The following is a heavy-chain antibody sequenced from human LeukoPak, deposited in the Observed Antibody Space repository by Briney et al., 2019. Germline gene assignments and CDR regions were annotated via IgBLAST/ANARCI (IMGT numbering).Heavy chain of an antibody. CDR2: ISAYNGNT. CDR3: ARGAIGYSGYDYPFDY. CDR1: GYTFTSYG. Sequence: ASVKVSCKASGYTFTSYGISWVRQAPGQGLEWMGWISAYNGNTNYAQKLQGRVTMTTDTSTSTAYMELRSLRSEDTAVYYCARGAIGYSGYDYPFDYWGQGTLVTVSS. V-gene: IGHV1-18*01. D-gene: IGHD5-12*01. J-gene: IGHJ4*02.